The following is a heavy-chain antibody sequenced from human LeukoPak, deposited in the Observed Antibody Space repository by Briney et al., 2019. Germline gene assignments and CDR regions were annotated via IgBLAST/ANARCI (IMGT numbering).Heavy chain of an antibody. J-gene: IGHJ5*02. CDR3: ARAAYYDFWSGSTSNNWFDP. CDR2: IYYSGST. D-gene: IGHD3-3*01. V-gene: IGHV4-59*12. CDR1: GGSISSYY. Sequence: PSETLSLTCTVSGGSISSYYWSWIRQPPGKGLEWIGYIYYSGSTNYNPSLKSRVTISVDTSKNQFSLKLSSVTAADTAVYYCARAAYYDFWSGSTSNNWFDPWGQGTLVTVSS.